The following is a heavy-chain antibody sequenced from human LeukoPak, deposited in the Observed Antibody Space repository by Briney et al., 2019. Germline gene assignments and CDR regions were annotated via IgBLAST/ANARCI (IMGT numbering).Heavy chain of an antibody. Sequence: SETLSLTCTVSGGSISSYYWSWIRQPPGKGLEWIGYIYYSGSTNYNPSLKSRVTISVDTSKNQFSLKLSSVTAADTAVYYCARSKPTFDAFDIWGQGTMVTVSS. CDR1: GGSISSYY. V-gene: IGHV4-59*12. J-gene: IGHJ3*02. CDR2: IYYSGST. CDR3: ARSKPTFDAFDI.